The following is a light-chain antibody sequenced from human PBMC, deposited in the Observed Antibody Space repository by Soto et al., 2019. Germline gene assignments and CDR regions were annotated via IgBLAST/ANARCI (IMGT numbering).Light chain of an antibody. V-gene: IGKV1D-13*01. CDR3: QQFNNWPVT. CDR2: DAS. J-gene: IGKJ3*01. CDR1: QAISSA. Sequence: PSSLSASVGDRVTITCRASQAISSALAWYQQKPGKPPKLLIYDASTLQSGVPSRFSGTASGTDFTLTINSLQPEDFATYYCQQFNNWPVTFGPGTKVDIK.